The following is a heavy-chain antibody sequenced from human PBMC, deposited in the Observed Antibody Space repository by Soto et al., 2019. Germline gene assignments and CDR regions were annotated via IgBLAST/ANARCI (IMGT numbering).Heavy chain of an antibody. CDR3: AVGSREPYNWNYSSYGLDV. CDR2: IIPIFRTP. D-gene: IGHD1-20*01. J-gene: IGHJ6*02. V-gene: IGHV1-69*06. CDR1: GGTFSNYA. Sequence: QVHLVQSGAEVKKSGSSVTVSCRASGGTFSNYAISWVRQAPGQGFEWLGGIIPIFRTPNKVKEFQGRVTITADTSTNTAYLELSSLRSEDTALYFCAVGSREPYNWNYSSYGLDVWGQGTTVTVS.